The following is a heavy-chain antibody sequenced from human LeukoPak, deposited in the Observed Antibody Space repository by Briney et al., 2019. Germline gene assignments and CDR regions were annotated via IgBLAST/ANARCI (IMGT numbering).Heavy chain of an antibody. J-gene: IGHJ3*02. CDR2: IMPNGETR. D-gene: IGHD2-15*01. Sequence: GSLRLSCAASRFSFSIYVMHWVRQAPGKGLEYVSAIMPNGETRGYANSMKGRFTISRDNSKNTLYLQMGSLRAEDMAIYYCARDRDGGFAFDIWGQGTLVTVSS. CDR1: RFSFSIYV. V-gene: IGHV3-64*01. CDR3: ARDRDGGFAFDI.